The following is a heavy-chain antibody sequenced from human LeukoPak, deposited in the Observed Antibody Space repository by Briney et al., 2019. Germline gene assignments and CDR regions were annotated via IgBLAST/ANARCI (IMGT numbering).Heavy chain of an antibody. CDR1: GYTFTDYP. J-gene: IGHJ4*02. CDR3: AIFSLAATGNSPY. D-gene: IGHD6-13*01. Sequence: ASETVSCKASGYTFTDYPIHWVRQAPGQGLEWVGYINPNNGATNSPQKVQGRAALTRDTSSSTAYMELRRLTSDDTAVYYCAIFSLAATGNSPYWGQGSLVTVSS. V-gene: IGHV1-2*02. CDR2: INPNNGAT.